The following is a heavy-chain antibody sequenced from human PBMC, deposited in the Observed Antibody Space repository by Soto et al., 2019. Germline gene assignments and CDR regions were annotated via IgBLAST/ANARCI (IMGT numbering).Heavy chain of an antibody. CDR3: AGNIAAAGCRYYGMGV. CDR2: ISTTETT. CDR1: GGSISSYY. D-gene: IGHD6-13*01. Sequence: QVQLQESGPGLVKPSETLSLTCTVSGGSISSYYWSWIRQPAGKGLEWIGRISTTETTNYNPSLKSRVSMSQDTSKSQVSLKLSSVTAADAAVYYCAGNIAAAGCRYYGMGVWGQGTTVTVSS. J-gene: IGHJ6*02. V-gene: IGHV4-4*07.